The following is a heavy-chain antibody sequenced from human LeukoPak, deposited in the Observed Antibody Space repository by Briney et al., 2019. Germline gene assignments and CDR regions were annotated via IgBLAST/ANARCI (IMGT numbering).Heavy chain of an antibody. CDR2: IYSGGNT. V-gene: IGHV3-53*01. CDR3: ARLLYYYDSSIYQRYFDY. J-gene: IGHJ4*02. Sequence: GGSLSLSCAASGFTVSSNYMNWVRQAPGKGLEWVSIIYSGGNTHYADSVKGRFTISRDNSQNTLYLQMNSLRPEDTAVYYCARLLYYYDSSIYQRYFDYWGQGTLVTVSS. D-gene: IGHD3-22*01. CDR1: GFTVSSNY.